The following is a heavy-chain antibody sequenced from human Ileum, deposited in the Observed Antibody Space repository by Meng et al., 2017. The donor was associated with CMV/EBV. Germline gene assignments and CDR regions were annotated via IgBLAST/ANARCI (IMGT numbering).Heavy chain of an antibody. CDR3: SRVLGYTVFDL. V-gene: IGHV3-9*01. CDR1: GFNIEAYT. Sequence: SLKISCTASGFNIEAYTMHWVRQTPGKGQEWVSCISYNDVNIGYADSVKGRFTISRDNAKNSLYLQMNSLRAEDTAQYYCSRVLGYTVFDLWGQGTQVTVSS. CDR2: ISYNDVNI. J-gene: IGHJ4*02. D-gene: IGHD5-18*01.